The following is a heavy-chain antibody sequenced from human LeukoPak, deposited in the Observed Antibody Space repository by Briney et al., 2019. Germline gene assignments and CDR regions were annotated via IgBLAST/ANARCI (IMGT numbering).Heavy chain of an antibody. CDR1: GGSISCGDYY. CDR2: INHSGST. CDR3: ARGYCSGGSCYSGRWNWFDP. D-gene: IGHD2-15*01. J-gene: IGHJ5*02. Sequence: SQTLSLTCTVSGGSISCGDYYWSWIRQPPGKGMEWIGEINHSGSTNYNPSLKSRVTISVDTSKNQFSLKLSSVTAADTAVYYCARGYCSGGSCYSGRWNWFDPWGQGTLVTVSS. V-gene: IGHV4-30-4*01.